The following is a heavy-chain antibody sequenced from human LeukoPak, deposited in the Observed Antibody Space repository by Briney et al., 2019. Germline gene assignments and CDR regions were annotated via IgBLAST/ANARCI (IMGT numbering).Heavy chain of an antibody. J-gene: IGHJ6*03. D-gene: IGHD6-13*01. CDR2: IYYSGST. Sequence: SETLSLTCTVSGGSISSYYWSWIRQPPGKGLEWIGYIYYSGSTNYNPSLKSRVTISVDTSKNQFSLKLSSVTAADMAVYYCARGYSSSWYYYYYYMDVWGKGTTVTVSS. CDR3: ARGYSSSWYYYYYYMDV. CDR1: GGSISSYY. V-gene: IGHV4-59*01.